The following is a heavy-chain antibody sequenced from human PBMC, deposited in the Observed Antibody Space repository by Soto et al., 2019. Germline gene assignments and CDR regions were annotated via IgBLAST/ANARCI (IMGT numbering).Heavy chain of an antibody. CDR1: GFTFSSYS. D-gene: IGHD2-8*01. V-gene: IGHV3-21*01. Sequence: EVQLVESGGGLVKPGGSLRLSCAASGFTFSSYSMNWVRQAPGKGLEWVSSISSSSSYIYYADSVKGRFTISRDNAKNSLYLQMNSLRAEDTAVYYCARASPNGYDAFDIWCQGSMVTVSS. CDR3: ARASPNGYDAFDI. J-gene: IGHJ3*02. CDR2: ISSSSSYI.